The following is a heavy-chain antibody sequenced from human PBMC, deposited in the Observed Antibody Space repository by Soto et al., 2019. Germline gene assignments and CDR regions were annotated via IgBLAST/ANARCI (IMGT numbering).Heavy chain of an antibody. D-gene: IGHD6-13*01. CDR3: ASGYSSSWSL. CDR1: GYTFNTYY. Sequence: ASVKVSCKPSGYTFNTYYLHWVRQAPGQALEWMGVIHPSGGGTSYAQKFLGRVTVTRDTSTSTVFMELSSLRSDDTAVYYCASGYSSSWSLWGQGTLVTVSS. V-gene: IGHV1-46*02. J-gene: IGHJ4*02. CDR2: IHPSGGGT.